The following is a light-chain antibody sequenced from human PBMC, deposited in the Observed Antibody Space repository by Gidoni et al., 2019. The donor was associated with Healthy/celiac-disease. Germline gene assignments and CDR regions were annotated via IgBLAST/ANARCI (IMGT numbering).Light chain of an antibody. CDR2: AAS. CDR3: QQYYSYPT. V-gene: IGKV1-8*01. CDR1: QGISSY. Sequence: AIRMTQSPSSFSASTVDRVTITCRASQGISSYLAWYQQKPGKAPKLLIYAASTLQSGVPSRFSGSGSGTDFTLTISCLQSEDFATYYCQQYYSYPTFGQGTKVEIK. J-gene: IGKJ1*01.